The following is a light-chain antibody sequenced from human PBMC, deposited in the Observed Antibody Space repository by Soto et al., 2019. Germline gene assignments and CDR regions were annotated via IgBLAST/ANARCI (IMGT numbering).Light chain of an antibody. CDR1: QTISSNY. J-gene: IGKJ4*01. V-gene: IGKV3-20*01. Sequence: EIVLTQSPGTLSLSPGERATLSCRAIQTISSNYLAWYQQKPGQAPRLVIYGASSRATGIPDPFSGSGSGTDFILTISRLEPEDFAVYYCQKYGSSPLTFGGGTKVEIK. CDR2: GAS. CDR3: QKYGSSPLT.